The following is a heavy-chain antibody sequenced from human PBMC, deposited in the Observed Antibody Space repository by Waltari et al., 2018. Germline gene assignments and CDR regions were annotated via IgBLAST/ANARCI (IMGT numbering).Heavy chain of an antibody. V-gene: IGHV5-51*01. D-gene: IGHD2-15*01. CDR3: ARQQVGSSVVTPPLFDY. CDR1: GYSFTSYW. Sequence: EVQLVQSGAEVKKPGESLKISCKGSGYSFTSYWIGWVRQMPGKGLEWMGIIYPGDADTRCSPSFHGQVTISADKSISTAYLQWSSLKASDTAMYYCARQQVGSSVVTPPLFDYWGQGTLVTVSS. CDR2: IYPGDADT. J-gene: IGHJ4*02.